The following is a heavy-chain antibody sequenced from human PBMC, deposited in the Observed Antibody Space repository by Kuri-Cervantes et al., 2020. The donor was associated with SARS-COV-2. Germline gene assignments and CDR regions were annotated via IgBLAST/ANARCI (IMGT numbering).Heavy chain of an antibody. J-gene: IGHJ6*02. CDR1: GFTFSSYA. V-gene: IGHV3-23*01. CDR3: AKLAGSNYFYYSGMDV. CDR2: ISGSGGST. Sequence: LKISCAASGFTFSSYAMSWVRQAPGKGLEWVSAISGSGGSTYYADSVKGRFTISRDNSKNTLYLQMNSLRAEDTAVSYCAKLAGSNYFYYSGMDVWGQGTTVTVSS. D-gene: IGHD4-11*01.